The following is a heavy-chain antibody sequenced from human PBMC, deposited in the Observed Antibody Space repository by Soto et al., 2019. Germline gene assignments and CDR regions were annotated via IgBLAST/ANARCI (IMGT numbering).Heavy chain of an antibody. J-gene: IGHJ6*02. CDR1: GVSISSYY. CDR2: IYYSGST. CDR3: ARGGSVVVVPAATYGMDV. V-gene: IGHV4-59*01. D-gene: IGHD2-2*01. Sequence: LSLTCTVSGVSISSYYWSWIRQPPGKGLEWIGYIYYSGSTNYNPSLKSRVTISVDTSKNQFSLKLSSVTAADTAVYYCARGGSVVVVPAATYGMDVWGQGTTVTVSS.